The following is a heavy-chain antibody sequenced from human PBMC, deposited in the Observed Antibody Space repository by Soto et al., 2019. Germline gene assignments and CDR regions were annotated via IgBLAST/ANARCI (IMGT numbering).Heavy chain of an antibody. D-gene: IGHD5-12*01. Sequence: QVQLVQSGAEVRQPGSSVKVSCKTFGGTFSSYAISWVRQAPGQGLERMGGIVPIVDTSTYAQKFQGRVTLTADESTSTVYMELSSLRSDDTAVYYCVRVVAIPGYPDNWGQGTLVTVSS. CDR3: VRVVAIPGYPDN. V-gene: IGHV1-69*12. CDR1: GGTFSSYA. J-gene: IGHJ4*02. CDR2: IVPIVDTS.